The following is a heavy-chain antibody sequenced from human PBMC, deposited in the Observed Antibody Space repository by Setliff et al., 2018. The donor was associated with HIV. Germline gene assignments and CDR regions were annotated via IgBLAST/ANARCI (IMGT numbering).Heavy chain of an antibody. CDR1: GFTFGDYA. CDR3: TRDPVVVQFMEWLE. J-gene: IGHJ4*02. D-gene: IGHD3-3*01. CDR2: IRSKAHGGTT. Sequence: GGSLRLSCTASGFTFGDYAMSWVRQAPGKGLEWVGFIRSKAHGGTTDYAASVKGRFTISRDDTKSIAYLQMNSLKTADTAVYYCTRDPVVVQFMEWLEGGQGTLVTVSS. V-gene: IGHV3-49*04.